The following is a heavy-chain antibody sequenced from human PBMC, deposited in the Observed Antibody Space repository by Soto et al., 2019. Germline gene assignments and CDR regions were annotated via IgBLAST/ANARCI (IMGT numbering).Heavy chain of an antibody. CDR3: VKIRYQLPSSVLWLDP. CDR2: INHVGGT. J-gene: IGHJ5*02. V-gene: IGHV4-34*01. CDR1: GGFLSESY. Sequence: PSETLSLTCAVYGGFLSESYWTWIRQPPGKGLEWIGEINHVGGTNYNPSLKSRVTMSVDTSQNQFSLRLISVTAADTAMYFCVKIRYQLPSSVLWLDPWGQGPTIPVST. D-gene: IGHD3-16*01.